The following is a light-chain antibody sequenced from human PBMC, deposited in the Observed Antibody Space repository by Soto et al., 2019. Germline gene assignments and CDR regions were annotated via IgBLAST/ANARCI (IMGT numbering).Light chain of an antibody. V-gene: IGLV1-51*01. CDR1: SSNIGGNS. Sequence: QSVLTQPPSVSAAPGQKVTISCSGSSSNIGGNSVSWYQQLPGTAPKLLIYDDNKRPSGIPDRFSGSKSGTSATLGITGFQTGDGADYYCGSWDSSLSAYVFVTGTKV. CDR2: DDN. CDR3: GSWDSSLSAYV. J-gene: IGLJ1*01.